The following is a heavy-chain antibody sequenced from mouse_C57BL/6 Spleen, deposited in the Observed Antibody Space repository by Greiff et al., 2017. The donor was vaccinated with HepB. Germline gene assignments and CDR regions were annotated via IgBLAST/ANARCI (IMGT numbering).Heavy chain of an antibody. CDR2: INPGSGGT. Sequence: QVQLKQSGAELVRPGTSVKVSCKASGYAFTNYLIEWVKQRPGQGLEWIGVINPGSGGTNYNEKFKGKATLTADKSSSTAYMQLSSLTSEDSAVYFCARTYGYDPYYFDYWGQGTTLTVSS. V-gene: IGHV1-54*01. CDR1: GYAFTNYL. CDR3: ARTYGYDPYYFDY. J-gene: IGHJ2*01. D-gene: IGHD2-2*01.